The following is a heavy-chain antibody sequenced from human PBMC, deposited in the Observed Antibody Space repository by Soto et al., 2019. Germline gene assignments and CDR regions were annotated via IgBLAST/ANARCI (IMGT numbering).Heavy chain of an antibody. CDR3: ARTLDIVVVPAVGWFDP. Sequence: GGSLRLSCAASGFIFSSYSMNWVRQAPGKGLEWVSSISSSSSYIYYADSVKGRFTISRDNAKNSLYLQMNSLRAEDTAVYYCARTLDIVVVPAVGWFDPWGQGTLVTVSS. J-gene: IGHJ5*02. CDR1: GFIFSSYS. V-gene: IGHV3-21*01. D-gene: IGHD2-2*01. CDR2: ISSSSSYI.